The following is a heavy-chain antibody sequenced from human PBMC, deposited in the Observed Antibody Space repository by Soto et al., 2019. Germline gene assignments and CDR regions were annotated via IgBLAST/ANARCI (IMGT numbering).Heavy chain of an antibody. CDR2: ISYDGSNK. J-gene: IGHJ4*02. CDR3: AKDLDTAMVG. V-gene: IGHV3-30*18. Sequence: QVQLVESGGGVVQPGRSLRLSCAASGFTFSSYGMHWVRQAPGKGLEWVAVISYDGSNKYYADSVKGRFTISRDNSKNTLYLQMNSLRAEDTAVYYCAKDLDTAMVGWGQGTLVTVSS. D-gene: IGHD5-18*01. CDR1: GFTFSSYG.